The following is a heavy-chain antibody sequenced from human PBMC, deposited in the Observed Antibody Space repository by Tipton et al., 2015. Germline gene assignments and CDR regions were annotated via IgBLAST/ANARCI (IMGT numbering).Heavy chain of an antibody. CDR2: IQYSGGT. J-gene: IGHJ4*02. D-gene: IGHD4-17*01. CDR1: SDSINKYY. V-gene: IGHV4-59*01. Sequence: TLSLTCTVSSDSINKYYWSWIRQPPGKELQWIGYIQYSGGTNYNPSLESRVSMSVDTSKTQFSLEMRSVTATDTAVYYCARARGRHGDLFDSWGQGTLVTVSS. CDR3: ARARGRHGDLFDS.